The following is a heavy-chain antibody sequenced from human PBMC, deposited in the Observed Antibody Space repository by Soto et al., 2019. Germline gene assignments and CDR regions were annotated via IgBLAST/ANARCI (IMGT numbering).Heavy chain of an antibody. Sequence: PSETLSLTCTVSGGSISSSYWSWIRQPPGKGLEWIGYIHYTGSTNYNPSLKSRVTILVEKSKNQFSLKVSSVTAADTAVYYCAKETYWSGWFDYGGQGTLVTFSS. J-gene: IGHJ4*02. CDR2: IHYTGST. CDR1: GGSISSSY. V-gene: IGHV4-59*08. D-gene: IGHD6-19*01. CDR3: AKETYWSGWFDY.